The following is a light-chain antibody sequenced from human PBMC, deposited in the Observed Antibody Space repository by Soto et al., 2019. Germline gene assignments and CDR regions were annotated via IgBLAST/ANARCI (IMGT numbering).Light chain of an antibody. CDR1: SSDVGSYNL. CDR3: CSHAGSRTFPYV. V-gene: IGLV2-23*02. CDR2: EVS. J-gene: IGLJ1*01. Sequence: QSVLTQPASLSGSPGLSITISCTGTSSDVGSYNLVSWHQQHPGKAPKLMIYEVSKRRSGASDRFFGSKSGDTASPTISELQDDEEADYYCCSHAGSRTFPYVFGTGTKVNVL.